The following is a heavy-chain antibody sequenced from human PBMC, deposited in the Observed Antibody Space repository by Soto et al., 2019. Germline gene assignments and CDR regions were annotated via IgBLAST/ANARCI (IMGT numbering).Heavy chain of an antibody. CDR1: GFIFSSYT. D-gene: IGHD1-26*01. CDR3: ARGDSGSYPEFDY. CDR2: ITYDGSNQ. J-gene: IGHJ4*02. V-gene: IGHV3-30-3*01. Sequence: GGSLRLSCAASGFIFSSYTMHWVRQAPGKGLEWVGVITYDGSNQYYADSVKGRFTISRDNSRNMLFLHMNSLRPADTAVYYCARGDSGSYPEFDYWGQGTLVTVSS.